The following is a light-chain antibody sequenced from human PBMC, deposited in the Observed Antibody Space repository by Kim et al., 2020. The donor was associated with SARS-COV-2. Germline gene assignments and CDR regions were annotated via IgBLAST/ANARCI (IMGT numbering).Light chain of an antibody. CDR2: GAS. CDR3: QQYSNWPRT. CDR1: QSVTSN. Sequence: ETVMTQSPATLSVSPGERASLSCRASQSVTSNVAWYQQKPGQSPRLLIYGASTRATGIPARFSGSGSGTEFTLTISILQSEDSAVYYCQQYSNWPRTFGQGTKVDIK. J-gene: IGKJ1*01. V-gene: IGKV3-15*01.